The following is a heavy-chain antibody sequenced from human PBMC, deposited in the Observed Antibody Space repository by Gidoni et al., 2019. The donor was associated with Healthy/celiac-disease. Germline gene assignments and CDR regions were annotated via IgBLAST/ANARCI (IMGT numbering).Heavy chain of an antibody. CDR2: ISGSGGST. D-gene: IGHD3-22*01. J-gene: IGHJ4*02. Sequence: EVQLVESGGGLVQPGGSLRLSCAASGFTFSRYAMSWVRQAPGKGLEWVSAISGSGGSTYYADSVKGRFTISRDNSKNTLYLQMNSLRAEDTAVYYCANRNYYDGDYFDYWGQGTLVTVSS. V-gene: IGHV3-23*04. CDR3: ANRNYYDGDYFDY. CDR1: GFTFSRYA.